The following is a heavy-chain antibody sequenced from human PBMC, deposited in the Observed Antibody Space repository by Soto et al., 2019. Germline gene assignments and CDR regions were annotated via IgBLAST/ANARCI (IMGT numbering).Heavy chain of an antibody. CDR1: GFTFSSYG. Sequence: QVQLVESGGGVVQPGRSLRLSCAASGFTFSSYGMHWVRQAPGKGLEWVAVIWYDGSNKYYADSVKGRFTISRDNSKNTLYLQMNSLRAEDTAVYYCASQRSGVVVAALYYFDYWGQGTLVTVSS. J-gene: IGHJ4*02. V-gene: IGHV3-33*01. CDR3: ASQRSGVVVAALYYFDY. D-gene: IGHD2-15*01. CDR2: IWYDGSNK.